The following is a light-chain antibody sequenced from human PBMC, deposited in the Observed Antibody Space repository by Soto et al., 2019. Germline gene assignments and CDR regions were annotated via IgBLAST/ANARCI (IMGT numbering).Light chain of an antibody. J-gene: IGKJ2*01. CDR3: QQRSDWPRT. V-gene: IGKV3-11*01. CDR1: QSVGKS. Sequence: EIVLAQSPATLSLSPGERATLSCRASQSVGKSLAWYLQKPGQPPRLLIYEASDRATGIPARFSGSGSGTDFTLTISSLEPEDFAVYYCQQRSDWPRTFGQGTKLE. CDR2: EAS.